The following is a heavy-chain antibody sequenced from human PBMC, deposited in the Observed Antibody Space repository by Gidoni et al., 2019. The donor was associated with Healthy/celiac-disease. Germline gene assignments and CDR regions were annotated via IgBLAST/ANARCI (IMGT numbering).Heavy chain of an antibody. Sequence: EVQLVESGGGLVQPGGSLRLSCAASGFTFSSYWMSWLRQAPGKGLEWVANIKQDGSEKYYVDSVKGRFTISRDNAKNSLYLQMNSLRAEDTAVYYCARDRTMDFWSGYYIKGDAFDIWGQGTMVTVSS. V-gene: IGHV3-7*03. D-gene: IGHD3-3*01. J-gene: IGHJ3*02. CDR1: GFTFSSYW. CDR3: ARDRTMDFWSGYYIKGDAFDI. CDR2: IKQDGSEK.